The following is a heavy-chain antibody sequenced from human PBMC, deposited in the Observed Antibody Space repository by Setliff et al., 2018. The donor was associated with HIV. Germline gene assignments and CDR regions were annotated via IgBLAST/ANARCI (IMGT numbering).Heavy chain of an antibody. J-gene: IGHJ3*02. CDR1: GFTFSSYN. V-gene: IGHV3-21*01. Sequence: PGGSLRLSCAASGFTFSSYNMNWVRQAPGKGLEWVSSISSSSSYIYYADSLKGRFTISRDNAKNSLYLQMNSLRAEDTAVYYCARGFVLRFLEWSMPDAFDIWGQGTMVTVSS. CDR2: ISSSSSYI. CDR3: ARGFVLRFLEWSMPDAFDI. D-gene: IGHD3-3*01.